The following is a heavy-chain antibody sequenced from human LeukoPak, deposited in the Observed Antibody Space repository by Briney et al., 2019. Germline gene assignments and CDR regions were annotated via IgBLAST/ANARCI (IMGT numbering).Heavy chain of an antibody. CDR3: ARGERLFSNDYGDPNWFDP. CDR1: GGSISSGGYY. D-gene: IGHD4-17*01. V-gene: IGHV4-31*03. CDR2: IYYSGST. Sequence: PSQTLSLTCTVSGGSISSGGYYWSWIRQHPGKGLEWIGYIYYSGSTYYNPSPKSRVTISVDTSKNQFSLKLSSVAAADTAVYYCARGERLFSNDYGDPNWFDPWGQGTLVTVSS. J-gene: IGHJ5*02.